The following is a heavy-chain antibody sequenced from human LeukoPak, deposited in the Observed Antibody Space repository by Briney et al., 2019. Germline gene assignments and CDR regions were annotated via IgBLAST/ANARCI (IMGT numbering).Heavy chain of an antibody. Sequence: GASVKVSCKASGYTFTGYYMHWVRQAPGQGLEWMGWINPNSGGTNYAQKFQGRVTMTRDTSISTAYMELSSLKASDTAMYYCARDSRDGYNYFEYWGQGTLVTVSS. CDR2: INPNSGGT. CDR1: GYTFTGYY. V-gene: IGHV1-2*02. J-gene: IGHJ4*02. D-gene: IGHD5-24*01. CDR3: ARDSRDGYNYFEY.